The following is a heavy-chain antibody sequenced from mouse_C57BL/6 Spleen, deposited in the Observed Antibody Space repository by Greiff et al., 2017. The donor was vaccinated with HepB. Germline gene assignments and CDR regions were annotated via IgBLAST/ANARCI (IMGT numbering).Heavy chain of an antibody. J-gene: IGHJ2*01. Sequence: VKLMESGPELVKPGASVKISCKASGYAFSSSWMNWVKQRPGKGLEWIGRIYPGDGDTNYNGKFKGKATLTADKSSSTAYMQLSSLTSEDSAVYFCASFPQIGTVVATDYWGQGTTLTVSS. CDR2: IYPGDGDT. CDR3: ASFPQIGTVVATDY. V-gene: IGHV1-82*01. CDR1: GYAFSSSW. D-gene: IGHD1-1*01.